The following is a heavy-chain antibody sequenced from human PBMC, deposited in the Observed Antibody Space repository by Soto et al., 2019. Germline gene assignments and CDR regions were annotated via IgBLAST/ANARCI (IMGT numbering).Heavy chain of an antibody. J-gene: IGHJ4*02. CDR2: VYPGDSET. CDR1: GYSFTSYW. Sequence: GESLKLSCKGSGYSFTSYWIGWVRQMPGKGLEWMGIVYPGDSETRYSPSFQGQVTISADKSISTASLQWSSLKASDTAVYYCARHSGPNYDVPNDYWGQGTLVTVS. CDR3: ARHSGPNYDVPNDY. V-gene: IGHV5-51*01. D-gene: IGHD3-10*02.